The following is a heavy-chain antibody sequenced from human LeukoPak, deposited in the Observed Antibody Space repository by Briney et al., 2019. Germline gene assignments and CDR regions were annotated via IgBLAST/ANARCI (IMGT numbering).Heavy chain of an antibody. V-gene: IGHV3-21*01. Sequence: GGSLRLSCTGSGFIFSGYGIHWVRQAPGKGLEWVSSITSGGDYIYYADSEKGRFTTSRDNAKNSLSLQLNSLRVEDTAVYYCARGHYDVLAASYKWTPDYWGQGTLVTVSS. CDR2: ITSGGDYI. J-gene: IGHJ4*02. CDR1: GFIFSGYG. D-gene: IGHD3-9*01. CDR3: ARGHYDVLAASYKWTPDY.